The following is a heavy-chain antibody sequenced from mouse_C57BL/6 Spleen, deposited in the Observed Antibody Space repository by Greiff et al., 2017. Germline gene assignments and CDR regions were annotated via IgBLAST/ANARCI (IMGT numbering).Heavy chain of an antibody. J-gene: IGHJ4*01. CDR3: ARDCRDYYAMDY. CDR1: GYTFTSYW. V-gene: IGHV1-64*01. D-gene: IGHD6-1*01. Sequence: VQLQQPGAELVKPGASVKLSCKASGYTFTSYWMHWVKQRPGHGLEWIGMIHPNSGSTNYNEKFKSKATLTVDQSSSTAYMQLRSLTSEDSAVYYCARDCRDYYAMDYWGQGTSVTVSS. CDR2: IHPNSGST.